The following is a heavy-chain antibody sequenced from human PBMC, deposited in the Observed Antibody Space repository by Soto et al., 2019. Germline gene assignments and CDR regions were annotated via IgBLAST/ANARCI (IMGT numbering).Heavy chain of an antibody. J-gene: IGHJ3*02. CDR1: GFTFGSYW. CDR2: INSDGRDT. Sequence: QLVESGGGLVQPGGSLRLSCAASGFTFGSYWMHWVRQAPGKGLVWVSRINSDGRDTIYADSVKGRFTISRDNAKNTLYLQMNSLRAEDTAVYYCARGGYDHAFDIWGHGTTVTVSS. V-gene: IGHV3-74*01. CDR3: ARGGYDHAFDI. D-gene: IGHD3-16*01.